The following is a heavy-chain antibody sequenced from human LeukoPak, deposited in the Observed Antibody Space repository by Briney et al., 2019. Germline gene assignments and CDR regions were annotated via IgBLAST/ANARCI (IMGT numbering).Heavy chain of an antibody. Sequence: PSETLSLTCAVYGGSFSGYYWSWIRQPPGKGLEWIGEIYHSGSTNYNPSLKSRVTISVDKSKNQFSLKLSSVTAADTAVYYCARVALGDYYYYMDVWGKGTTVTVSS. V-gene: IGHV4-34*01. J-gene: IGHJ6*03. D-gene: IGHD3-16*01. CDR1: GGSFSGYY. CDR2: IYHSGST. CDR3: ARVALGDYYYYMDV.